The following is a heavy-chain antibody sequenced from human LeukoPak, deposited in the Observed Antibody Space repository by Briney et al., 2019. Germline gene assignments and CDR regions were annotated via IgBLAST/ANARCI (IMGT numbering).Heavy chain of an antibody. V-gene: IGHV3-23*01. CDR1: GFSFSSYA. J-gene: IGHJ3*02. CDR2: ISGSGGST. D-gene: IGHD3-22*01. Sequence: GGSLRLSCAGSGFSFSSYAMSWVRQAPGKGLEWVSAISGSGGSTYYADSVKGRFTISRGNSKNTLYLQMNSLRAEDTAVYYCAKDLHMISRKGDAFDIWGQGTMVTVSS. CDR3: AKDLHMISRKGDAFDI.